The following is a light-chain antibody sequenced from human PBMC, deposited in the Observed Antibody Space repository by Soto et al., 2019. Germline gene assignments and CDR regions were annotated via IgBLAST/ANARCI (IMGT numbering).Light chain of an antibody. CDR2: GAS. J-gene: IGKJ5*01. CDR3: QQYGSSPIT. Sequence: EIVLTQSPGTLSLPPGERATLSCRASQSISSSYLAWYQQKPGQAPRLFIYGASSRATGIPDRFSGSGSGTDFTLSISTLEPEDFAVYYCQQYGSSPITFGQGTRLEIK. V-gene: IGKV3-20*01. CDR1: QSISSSY.